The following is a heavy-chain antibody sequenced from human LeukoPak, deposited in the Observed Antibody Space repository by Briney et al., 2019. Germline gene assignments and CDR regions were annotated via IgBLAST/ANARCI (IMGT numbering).Heavy chain of an antibody. V-gene: IGHV1-46*01. CDR1: GYTFTSYD. CDR3: ARDHRVVATITSGYFDY. J-gene: IGHJ4*02. Sequence: ASVKVSCKASGYTFTSYDINWVRQTTGQGLEWRGIINPSGGSTSYAQKFQGRVTMTSDTSTSTVYMELSSLRSEDTAVYYCARDHRVVATITSGYFDYWGQGTLVTVSS. D-gene: IGHD5-12*01. CDR2: INPSGGST.